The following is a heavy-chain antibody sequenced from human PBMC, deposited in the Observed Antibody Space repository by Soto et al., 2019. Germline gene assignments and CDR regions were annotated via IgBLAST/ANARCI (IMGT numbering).Heavy chain of an antibody. CDR3: ARDVDTAMVTLDY. CDR2: ISSSGSTK. CDR1: GFTFSSYS. J-gene: IGHJ4*02. V-gene: IGHV3-48*02. Sequence: EVQLVESGGGLAQPGGSLRLSCAASGFTFSSYSMNWVRQAPGKGLEWVSYISSSGSTKYYTDSVKGRFTISRDNAKKSLYLQMNSLRDEDTAVYYCARDVDTAMVTLDYWGQGTLVTVSS. D-gene: IGHD5-18*01.